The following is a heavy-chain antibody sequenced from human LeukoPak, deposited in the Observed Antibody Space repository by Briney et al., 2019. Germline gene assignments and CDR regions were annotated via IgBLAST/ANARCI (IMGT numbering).Heavy chain of an antibody. CDR3: ARVPYYYDTTGDPKDWYFDL. Sequence: NPGGSLRLSCAASGFTFSNYNLIWVRQAPGKGLEWVSSISSSSSYIYYADSLKGRFSISRDNAKNSLYLQMNSLRAEDTAVYYCARVPYYYDTTGDPKDWYFDLWGRGTLVTVSS. D-gene: IGHD3-22*01. CDR2: ISSSSSYI. J-gene: IGHJ2*01. V-gene: IGHV3-21*01. CDR1: GFTFSNYN.